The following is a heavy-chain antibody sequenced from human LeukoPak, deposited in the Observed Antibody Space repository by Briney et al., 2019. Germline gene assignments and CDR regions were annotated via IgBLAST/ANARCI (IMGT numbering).Heavy chain of an antibody. D-gene: IGHD5-18*01. Sequence: GGSLRLSCAASGFTFNTYWVSWVRQAPGKGLQWVAHISQDGSEKYYVDSVKGRFTIARDNAENSLYLQMDSLRADDTAVYYCVRDPSRGYTYGYGDYWGHGTLVVVSS. CDR3: VRDPSRGYTYGYGDY. CDR2: ISQDGSEK. V-gene: IGHV3-7*01. J-gene: IGHJ4*01. CDR1: GFTFNTYW.